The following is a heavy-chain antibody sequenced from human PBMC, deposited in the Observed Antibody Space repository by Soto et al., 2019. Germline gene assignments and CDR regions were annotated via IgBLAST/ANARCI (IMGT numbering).Heavy chain of an antibody. CDR2: ISNSANI. Sequence: PGGSLRLSCVGSGFTFSNSEINWVRQAPGKGLEWISYISNSANIYYSDASKSRFTIYRKNANNKVYLQMNSLRVEDTAVYYCAKERGQEVSTTIVGDVGGQGILVTVSS. J-gene: IGHJ3*01. CDR3: AKERGQEVSTTIVGDV. CDR1: GFTFSNSE. D-gene: IGHD2-21*01. V-gene: IGHV3-48*03.